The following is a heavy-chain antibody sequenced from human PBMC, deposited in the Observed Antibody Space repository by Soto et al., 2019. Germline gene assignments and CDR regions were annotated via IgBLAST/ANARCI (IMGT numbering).Heavy chain of an antibody. Sequence: GGSLRLSCSTSGFTFGDYGMTWFRQAPGKGLEWVGLIRSKSYGKTTEYAASATDRFTISRDDSKRIAYLQMNSLKADDTAVYYCTRERWDYGDPKWYCHLWGRGTLVTAPQ. CDR2: IRSKSYGKTT. CDR1: GFTFGDYG. J-gene: IGHJ2*01. CDR3: TRERWDYGDPKWYCHL. D-gene: IGHD4-17*01. V-gene: IGHV3-49*03.